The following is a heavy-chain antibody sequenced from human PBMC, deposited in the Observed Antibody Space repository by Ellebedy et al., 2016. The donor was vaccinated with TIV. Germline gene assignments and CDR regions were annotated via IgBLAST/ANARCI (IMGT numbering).Heavy chain of an antibody. V-gene: IGHV4-59*01. CDR2: LYHGGDT. J-gene: IGHJ4*02. CDR1: GSSITGYY. D-gene: IGHD3-22*01. CDR3: ARGKVVKY. Sequence: MPSETLSLTCTASGSSITGYYWIWIRQSPGKGLEWMGYLYHGGDTTYNPSLKSRVTISLDKSKNQITLSLRSVTAADTDVYFCARGKVVKYWGQGTLVTVSS.